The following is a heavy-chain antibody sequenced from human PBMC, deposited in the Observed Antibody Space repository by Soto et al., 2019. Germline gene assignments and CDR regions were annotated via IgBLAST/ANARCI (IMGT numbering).Heavy chain of an antibody. D-gene: IGHD2-21*02. CDR2: INSDGSST. CDR3: ARVSVVTAIPYYYYYGMDV. J-gene: IGHJ6*02. Sequence: GGSLRLSCAASGFTFSSYWRHWVRQAPGKGLVWVSRINSDGSSTSYADSVKGRFTISRDNAKNTLYLQMNSLRAEDTAVYYCARVSVVTAIPYYYYYGMDVWGQGTTVTVSS. CDR1: GFTFSSYW. V-gene: IGHV3-74*01.